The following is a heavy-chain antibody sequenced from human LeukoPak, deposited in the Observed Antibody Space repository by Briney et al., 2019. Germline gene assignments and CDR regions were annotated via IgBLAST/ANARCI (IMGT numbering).Heavy chain of an antibody. Sequence: PSETLSLTCTVSGHSISSGYYWGWIRQPPGKGLEWIGSIYHSGSTYYNPSLKSRVTISVDTSKNQFSLKLSSVTAADTAVYYCARSLENIGYCSGGSCYSPWFDPWGQGTLVTVSS. J-gene: IGHJ5*02. CDR1: GHSISSGYY. V-gene: IGHV4-38-2*02. CDR2: IYHSGST. CDR3: ARSLENIGYCSGGSCYSPWFDP. D-gene: IGHD2-15*01.